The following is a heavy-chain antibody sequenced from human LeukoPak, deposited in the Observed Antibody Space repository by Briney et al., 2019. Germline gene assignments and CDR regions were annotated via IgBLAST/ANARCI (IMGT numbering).Heavy chain of an antibody. CDR2: INPNSGGT. CDR3: ASLGGGSTVTTYLNY. V-gene: IGHV1-2*02. Sequence: GASVKVSCKASGYTFTGYYMHWVRQAPGQGLEWMGWINPNSGGTNYAQKFQGRVTMTRDTSISTAYMELSRLRSEDTAVYYCASLGGGSTVTTYLNYWGQGTLVTVSS. CDR1: GYTFTGYY. J-gene: IGHJ4*02. D-gene: IGHD4-17*01.